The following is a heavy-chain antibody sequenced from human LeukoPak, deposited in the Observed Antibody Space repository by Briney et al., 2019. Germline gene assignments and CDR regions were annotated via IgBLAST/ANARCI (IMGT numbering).Heavy chain of an antibody. CDR1: GFTFSSYA. CDR2: ISGSGGST. J-gene: IGHJ4*02. CDR3: ARGSGYKYGFTGRERTKSRLDY. Sequence: GGSLRLSCAASGFTFSSYAMSWVRQAPGKGLEWVSVISGSGGSTYYADSVKGRFTISRDNSKNTLYLQMNSLRAEDTAVYYCARGSGYKYGFTGRERTKSRLDYWGQGTLVTVSS. V-gene: IGHV3-23*01. D-gene: IGHD5-18*01.